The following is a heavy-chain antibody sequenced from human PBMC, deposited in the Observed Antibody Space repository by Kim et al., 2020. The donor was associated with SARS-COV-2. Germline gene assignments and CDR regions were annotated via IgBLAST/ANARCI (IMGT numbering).Heavy chain of an antibody. CDR1: GGTFSSYA. CDR3: ARELGRGYSYGYYYYYGRDV. D-gene: IGHD5-18*01. J-gene: IGHJ6*01. CDR2: IIPIFGTA. V-gene: IGHV1-69*13. Sequence: SVKVSCKASGGTFSSYAISWVRRAPGQGLEWMGGIIPIFGTANYAQKFQGRVTITSDESTSTAYMELSSLRSEDTAVYYCARELGRGYSYGYYYYYGRDVWGRGTTVPVST.